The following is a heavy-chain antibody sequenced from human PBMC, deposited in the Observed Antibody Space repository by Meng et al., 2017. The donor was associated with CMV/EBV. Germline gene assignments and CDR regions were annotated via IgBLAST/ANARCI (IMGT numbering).Heavy chain of an antibody. CDR3: AKPTYCGGDCYWALFDY. J-gene: IGHJ4*02. Sequence: GVLKISCAASGFTFSSYAMSWVRQAPGKGLEWVSAISGSGGSTYYADSVKGRFTISRDNSKNTLYLQMNSLRAEDTAVYYCAKPTYCGGDCYWALFDYWGQGTLVTVSS. CDR1: GFTFSSYA. CDR2: ISGSGGST. V-gene: IGHV3-23*01. D-gene: IGHD2-21*01.